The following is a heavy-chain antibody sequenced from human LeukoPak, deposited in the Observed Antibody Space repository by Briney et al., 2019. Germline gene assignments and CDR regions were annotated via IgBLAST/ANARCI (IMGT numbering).Heavy chain of an antibody. CDR1: GFTFSDYY. J-gene: IGHJ3*02. D-gene: IGHD3-10*01. V-gene: IGHV3-11*01. Sequence: GGSLRLSCAASGFTFSDYYMSWIRQAPGKGLEWVSYISSSGSTIYYADSVKGRFTISRDNAKNSLYLQMNSLRAEDTAVYYCARVMVRGVPHDAFDIWGQGTMVTVSS. CDR3: ARVMVRGVPHDAFDI. CDR2: ISSSGSTI.